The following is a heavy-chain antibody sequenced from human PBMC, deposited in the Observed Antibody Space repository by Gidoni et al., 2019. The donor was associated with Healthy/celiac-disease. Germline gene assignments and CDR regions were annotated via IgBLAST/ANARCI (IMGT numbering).Heavy chain of an antibody. J-gene: IGHJ4*02. CDR3: ARAGGEVVVIPPVYY. D-gene: IGHD3-22*01. CDR1: GCTVSSYA. V-gene: IGHV3-30*04. CDR2: ISYDGSHT. Sequence: QVQLVESGGGGVKPGRSLRLSCAASGCTVSSYAMHLVRQAPGKGLEWGAVISYDGSHTSYADSVTGRFTISSDNSKHTLYLQLNCLRAEATAVYYCARAGGEVVVIPPVYYWGQGTLFTVSS.